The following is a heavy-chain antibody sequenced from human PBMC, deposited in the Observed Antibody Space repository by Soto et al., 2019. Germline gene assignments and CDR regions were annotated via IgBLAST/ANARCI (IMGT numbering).Heavy chain of an antibody. V-gene: IGHV4-34*01. J-gene: IGHJ4*02. CDR1: GGSFSGYY. CDR3: ARDKITGLFDY. CDR2: INHSGST. D-gene: IGHD2-8*02. Sequence: QVQLQQWGAGLLKPSETLSLTCAVYGGSFSGYYWTWIRQPPGTVLEWIGEINHSGSTNYNPSLKRRVTIAVDTSKNQFSLKLTSVTAADTAVYYCARDKITGLFDYWGQGTLVTVSS.